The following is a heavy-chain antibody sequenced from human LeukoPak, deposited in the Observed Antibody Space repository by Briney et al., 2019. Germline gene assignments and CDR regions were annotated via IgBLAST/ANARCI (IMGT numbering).Heavy chain of an antibody. CDR2: IIPIFGTA. CDR1: AGTFSIYA. J-gene: IGHJ4*02. D-gene: IGHD1-14*01. CDR3: ARGRSYAGTLRDY. Sequence: SVTVSFTSSAGTFSIYAISWVRQAPGQGLEWMGGIIPIFGTANYAQKFQGRVTITADESTSTAYMELSSLRSEDTAVYYCARGRSYAGTLRDYWGQGTLVTVSS. V-gene: IGHV1-69*13.